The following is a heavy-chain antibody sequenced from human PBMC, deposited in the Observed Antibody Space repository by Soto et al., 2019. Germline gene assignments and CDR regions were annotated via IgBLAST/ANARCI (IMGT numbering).Heavy chain of an antibody. D-gene: IGHD5-12*01. CDR3: AHAAYDSGYVYGLDV. J-gene: IGHJ6*02. V-gene: IGHV2-5*01. CDR2: IYWNYDK. Sequence: QITLKESGPTLVKHTQTLTLTCTFPGFSLSTSGVGVGWILQPPGKALEWLTLIYWNYDKRYSPSLKSRRTITKDTSKNQVVLTMTNMDPVDTATYYCAHAAYDSGYVYGLDVWGQGTTVTVSS. CDR1: GFSLSTSGVG.